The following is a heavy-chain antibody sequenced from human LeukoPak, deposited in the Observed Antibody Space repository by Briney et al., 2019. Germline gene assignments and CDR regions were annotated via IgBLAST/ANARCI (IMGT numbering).Heavy chain of an antibody. CDR3: ARPSFTSGSYFDH. CDR2: IKHDGSDK. J-gene: IGHJ4*02. V-gene: IGHV3-7*01. Sequence: GGSLRLSCAASGFTFSSYWMSWVRQAPGKGLEWVATIKHDGSDKKYVDSVKGRFTIFRDNAKNSLYLQMNSLSGDATAVYFCARPSFTSGSYFDHWGQGTLVTVSS. D-gene: IGHD3-22*01. CDR1: GFTFSSYW.